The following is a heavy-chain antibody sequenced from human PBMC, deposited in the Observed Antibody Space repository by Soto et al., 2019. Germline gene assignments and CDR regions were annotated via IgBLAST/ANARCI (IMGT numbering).Heavy chain of an antibody. Sequence: SVKVSCKASGYTFTYRYLHWVRQAPGQALEWMGWITPFNGNTNYAQKFQDRVTITRDRSMSTAYMELSSLRSEDTAMYYCASGIAAAGTLGGGRKPPAFDIWGQGTMVTV. CDR1: GYTFTYRY. V-gene: IGHV1-45*02. CDR2: ITPFNGNT. CDR3: ASGIAAAGTLGGGRKPPAFDI. D-gene: IGHD6-13*01. J-gene: IGHJ3*02.